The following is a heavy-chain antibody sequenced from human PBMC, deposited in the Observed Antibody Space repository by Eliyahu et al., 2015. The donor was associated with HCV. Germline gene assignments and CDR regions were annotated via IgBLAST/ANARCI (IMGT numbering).Heavy chain of an antibody. Sequence: EVQLLESGGGLVPPGGSLGLSCXASQXHFSNLAMXWVPQXPGIGLEWVSTITNGGRTTYYADSVKGRFTISRDNSKNTLYLQMNSLRAEDTALYYCSKCLPGAILVPGAWGPGTLVTVSS. V-gene: IGHV3-23*01. CDR3: SKCLPGAILVPGA. CDR1: QXHFSNLA. CDR2: ITNGGRTT. D-gene: IGHD2-8*02. J-gene: IGHJ5*02.